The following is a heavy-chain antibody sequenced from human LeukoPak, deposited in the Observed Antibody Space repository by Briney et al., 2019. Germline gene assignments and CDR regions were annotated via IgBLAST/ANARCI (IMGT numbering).Heavy chain of an antibody. CDR2: IKPDGSEK. CDR1: GFTFSSYY. D-gene: IGHD1-20*01. J-gene: IGHJ4*02. CDR3: ASGGYNWNRLDY. Sequence: PGGSLRLSCAGSGFTFSSYYMAWVRQPPGKGLEWVANIKPDGSEKYYVDSVKGRFTISRDNAKNSLYLQMNSLRADDTAVYYCASGGYNWNRLDYWGQGTLVAVSS. V-gene: IGHV3-7*01.